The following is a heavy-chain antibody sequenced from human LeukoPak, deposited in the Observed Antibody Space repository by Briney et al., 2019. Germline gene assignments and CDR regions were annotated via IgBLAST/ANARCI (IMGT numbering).Heavy chain of an antibody. CDR2: IYWDGST. Sequence: GGSLRLACAASGFTFSSHYMSWVRQAPGKGLEWVAVIYWDGSTYYAASVKGRFTISRYNSKNTLYLQMNSLRAEDTAVYYCAREDSSSSLGDVWGQGTTVTVSS. V-gene: IGHV3-53*01. J-gene: IGHJ6*02. CDR1: GFTFSSHY. CDR3: AREDSSSSLGDV. D-gene: IGHD6-13*01.